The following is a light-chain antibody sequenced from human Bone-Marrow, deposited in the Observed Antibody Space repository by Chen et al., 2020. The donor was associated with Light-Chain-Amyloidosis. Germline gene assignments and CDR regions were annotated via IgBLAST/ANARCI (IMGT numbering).Light chain of an antibody. V-gene: IGLV2-14*01. CDR1: SSDVGGDNH. CDR3: SSYTITNTLV. CDR2: EVT. Sequence: QLALTHPASVSGSPGQSITISSPGTSSDVGGDNHVSWYQQHPDKAPKLMIYEVTNRPSWVPDRFSGSKSDNTASLTISGLQTEDEADYFCSSYTITNTLVFGSGTRVTVL. J-gene: IGLJ1*01.